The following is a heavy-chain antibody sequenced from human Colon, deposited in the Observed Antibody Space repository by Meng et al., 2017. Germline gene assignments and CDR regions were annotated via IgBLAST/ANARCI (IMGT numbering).Heavy chain of an antibody. V-gene: IGHV4-61*01. CDR1: GASVSDTNYA. CDR3: ARDNWGSLDY. J-gene: IGHJ4*02. CDR2: GST. Sequence: LPASGPGLVRPSETLSLTCTVSGASVSDTNYAWSWIRQPPGKGLEWIGYGSTNHNPSLKSRVTISVDTSKNQFSLTLNSVTAADTAVYYCARDNWGSLDYWGQGTLVTVSS. D-gene: IGHD7-27*01.